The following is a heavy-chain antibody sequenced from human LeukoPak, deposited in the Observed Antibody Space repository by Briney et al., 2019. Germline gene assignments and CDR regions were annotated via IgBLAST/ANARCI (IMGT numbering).Heavy chain of an antibody. J-gene: IGHJ6*03. CDR3: ARITAYYYYYYMDV. CDR2: IYTSGST. Sequence: SETLSLTCTVSGGSISSYYWSWIRQPAGKGLEWIGRIYTSGSTNYNPSLKSRVTMSVDTSKNQFSLKLSSVTAADTAVYYCARITAYYYYYYMDVWGKGTTVTVSS. CDR1: GGSISSYY. V-gene: IGHV4-4*07. D-gene: IGHD1-20*01.